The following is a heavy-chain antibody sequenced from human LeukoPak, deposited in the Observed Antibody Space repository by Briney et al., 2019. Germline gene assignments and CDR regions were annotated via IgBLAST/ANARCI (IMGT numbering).Heavy chain of an antibody. V-gene: IGHV3-11*01. CDR1: GFTFSDYY. CDR2: ISSSGSTI. Sequence: PGGSLRLSCAASGFTFSDYYMSWIRQAPGKGLEWVSYISSSGSTIYYADSVKGRFTISRDNAKNSLYLQMNSLRAEDTAVYYCARDKLGYCSSTSCPIREFFDYWGQGTLVTVSS. CDR3: ARDKLGYCSSTSCPIREFFDY. J-gene: IGHJ4*02. D-gene: IGHD2-2*01.